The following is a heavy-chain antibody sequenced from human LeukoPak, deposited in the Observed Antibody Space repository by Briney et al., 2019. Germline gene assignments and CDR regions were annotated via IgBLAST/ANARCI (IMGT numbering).Heavy chain of an antibody. CDR2: ISGSGGST. J-gene: IGHJ4*02. CDR1: GFTVSSNY. V-gene: IGHV3-23*01. D-gene: IGHD4-11*01. Sequence: GGSLRLSCAASGFTVSSNYMSWVRQAPGKRLEWVSAISGSGGSTYYADSVKGRFTISRDNSKNTLYLQMNSLRAEDTAVYYCAKATGYSNYVFDYWGQGTLVTVSS. CDR3: AKATGYSNYVFDY.